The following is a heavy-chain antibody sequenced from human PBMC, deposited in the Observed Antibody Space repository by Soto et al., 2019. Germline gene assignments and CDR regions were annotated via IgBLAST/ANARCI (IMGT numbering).Heavy chain of an antibody. D-gene: IGHD4-17*01. Sequence: QLQLQESGPGLVKPSETLSLTCTVSGGSISSSSYYWGWIRQPPGKGLEWIGSIYYSGSTYYNPSLKSRVTISVDTSKNQFSLKLSSVTAADTAVYYCARHVSDYPRGIDYWGQGTLVTVSS. CDR1: GGSISSSSYY. CDR3: ARHVSDYPRGIDY. CDR2: IYYSGST. V-gene: IGHV4-39*01. J-gene: IGHJ4*02.